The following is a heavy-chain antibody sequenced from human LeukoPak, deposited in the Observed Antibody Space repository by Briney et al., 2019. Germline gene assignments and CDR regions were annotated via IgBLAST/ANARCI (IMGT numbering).Heavy chain of an antibody. CDR1: GFTFSSYE. CDR2: ISSSGSTI. CDR3: AREGGNYYGDYDDY. Sequence: GGSLRLSCAASGFTFSSYEMNWVRQAPGKGLEWVSYISSSGSTIYYADSVKGRFTISRDNAKNSLYLQMNSLRAEDTAVYYCAREGGNYYGDYDDYWGQGTLVTVSS. J-gene: IGHJ4*02. D-gene: IGHD4-17*01. V-gene: IGHV3-48*03.